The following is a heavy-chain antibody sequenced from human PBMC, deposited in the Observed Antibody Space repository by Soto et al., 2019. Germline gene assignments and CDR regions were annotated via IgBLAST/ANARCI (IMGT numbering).Heavy chain of an antibody. Sequence: ASVKVSCKASGYTFTSYYMHWVRQAPGQGLEWMGIINPSGGSTSYAQKFQGRVTMTRDTSTSTVYMELSSLRSEDTAVYYCARDSYSFDWFSHYYFDYWGQGTLVTVSS. CDR2: INPSGGST. D-gene: IGHD3-9*01. V-gene: IGHV1-46*01. CDR1: GYTFTSYY. CDR3: ARDSYSFDWFSHYYFDY. J-gene: IGHJ4*02.